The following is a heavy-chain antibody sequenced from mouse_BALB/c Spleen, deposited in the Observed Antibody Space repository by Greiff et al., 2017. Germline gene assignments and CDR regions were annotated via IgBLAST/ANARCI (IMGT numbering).Heavy chain of an antibody. V-gene: IGHV1S29*02. J-gene: IGHJ1*01. Sequence: EVQLQQSGPELVKPGASVKISCKASGYTFTDYNIHWVKQSHGKSLEWIGYIYPYNGGTGYNQKFKSKATLTVDNSSSTAYMELRSLTSEDSAVYYCARNLPDYYGSSYGYFDVWGAGTTVTVSS. CDR3: ARNLPDYYGSSYGYFDV. D-gene: IGHD1-1*01. CDR2: IYPYNGGT. CDR1: GYTFTDYN.